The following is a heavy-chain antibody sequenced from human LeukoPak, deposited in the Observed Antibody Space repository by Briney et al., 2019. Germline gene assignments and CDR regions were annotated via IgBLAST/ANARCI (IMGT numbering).Heavy chain of an antibody. CDR3: ARALNPLTGTYYFDY. Sequence: PSETLSLTCSVSGASINSHYWTWIRQPAGKGLEWIGRIYISGSTNYSPSLKSRVTMSVDTSKNQFTLNLISVTAADTAVYYCARALNPLTGTYYFDYWGQGTLVTVSS. J-gene: IGHJ4*02. D-gene: IGHD4/OR15-4a*01. CDR2: IYISGST. V-gene: IGHV4-4*07. CDR1: GASINSHY.